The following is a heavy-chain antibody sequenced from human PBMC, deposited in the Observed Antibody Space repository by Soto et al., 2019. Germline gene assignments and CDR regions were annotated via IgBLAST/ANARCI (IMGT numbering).Heavy chain of an antibody. CDR1: GFTFSSYA. CDR3: ATGDSSSSYYYGMDV. CDR2: ISYDGSNK. V-gene: IGHV3-30-3*01. J-gene: IGHJ6*02. Sequence: QVQLVESGGGVVQPGRSLRLSCAASGFTFSSYAMHWVRQAPGKGLEWVAVISYDGSNKYYADSVKGRFTIARENSTNTLYLQMNSLRAEDTAVYYYATGDSSSSYYYGMDVWGQGTTVTVSS. D-gene: IGHD6-13*01.